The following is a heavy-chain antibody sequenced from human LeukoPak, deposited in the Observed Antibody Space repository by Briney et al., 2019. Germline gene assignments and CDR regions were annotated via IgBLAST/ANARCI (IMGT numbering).Heavy chain of an antibody. J-gene: IGHJ4*02. Sequence: GGSLRLSCAASGFSFSSFWMTWVRQAPGKGPEWVANIKYDGSEKDYVDSVKGRFTISRDNAKNSLYLQMNSLRAEDTAIYYCARDIEPPGLFFDYWGQGTLVTVSS. D-gene: IGHD1-14*01. CDR2: IKYDGSEK. CDR3: ARDIEPPGLFFDY. CDR1: GFSFSSFW. V-gene: IGHV3-7*01.